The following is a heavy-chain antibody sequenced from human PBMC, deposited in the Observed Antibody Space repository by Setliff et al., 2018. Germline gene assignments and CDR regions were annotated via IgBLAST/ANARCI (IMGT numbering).Heavy chain of an antibody. J-gene: IGHJ4*02. CDR2: ISDTGVTT. CDR1: GFTFSSYA. CDR3: AKGYCSTISCYFDY. Sequence: GVLRLSCAASGFTFSSYAMAWVRQAPGKGLEWVSGISDTGVTTYYADSVKGRFTISRDNSKNTLYLQMNSLRAEDTAVYYCAKGYCSTISCYFDYWGQGTLVTVSS. D-gene: IGHD2-2*01. V-gene: IGHV3-23*01.